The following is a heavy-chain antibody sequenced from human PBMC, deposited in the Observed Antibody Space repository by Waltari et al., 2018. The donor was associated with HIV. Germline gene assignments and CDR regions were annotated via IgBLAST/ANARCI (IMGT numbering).Heavy chain of an antibody. D-gene: IGHD5-18*01. Sequence: EVQLVESGGGLVQPGGSLRLSCAASGFTFSSYWMSWVRQAPGKGLEWVANIKQDGSEKYYVDSVKGRFTISRDNAKNSLYLQMNSLRAEDTAVYYCAREYSYGPQNGAFDIWGQGTMVTVSS. J-gene: IGHJ3*02. CDR2: IKQDGSEK. CDR1: GFTFSSYW. CDR3: AREYSYGPQNGAFDI. V-gene: IGHV3-7*01.